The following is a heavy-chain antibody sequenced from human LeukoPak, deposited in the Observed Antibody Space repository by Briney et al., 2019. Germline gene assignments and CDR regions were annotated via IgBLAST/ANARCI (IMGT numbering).Heavy chain of an antibody. CDR1: GGSISSYY. J-gene: IGHJ3*02. CDR2: IYYSGST. Sequence: SETLSLTCTVSGGSISSYYWSWIRQPPGKGLEWIGYIYYSGSTNYNPSLKSRVTISVDTSKNQFSLKLSSVTAADTAVYYCASPAADYYDSSGDAFDIWGQGTMVTVSS. CDR3: ASPAADYYDSSGDAFDI. D-gene: IGHD3-22*01. V-gene: IGHV4-59*12.